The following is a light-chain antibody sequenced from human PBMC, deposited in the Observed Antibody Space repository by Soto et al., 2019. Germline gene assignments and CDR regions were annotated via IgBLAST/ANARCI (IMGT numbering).Light chain of an antibody. CDR3: QHYDSLPIT. CDR2: GAS. V-gene: IGKV3-20*01. CDR1: QSVSSSY. J-gene: IGKJ5*01. Sequence: EIVLTQSPGTLSLSPGERATLSCRASQSVSSSYLAWYQQKPGQPPRLLIYGASSRATGIPDRFSGSGSGTDFTLTINRLEPEDFAVFYCQHYDSLPITFGQGTRLEI.